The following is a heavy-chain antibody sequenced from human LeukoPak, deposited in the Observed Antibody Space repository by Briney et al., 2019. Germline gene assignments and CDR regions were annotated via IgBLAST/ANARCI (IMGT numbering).Heavy chain of an antibody. J-gene: IGHJ6*04. V-gene: IGHV3-48*04. Sequence: GGSLRLSCAASGFTFSSYSMNWVRQAPGKGLEWVSYISSSGSTIYYADSVKGRFTISRDNAKNSLYLQMNSLRAEDTAVYYCARVPSGSYYGMDVWGKGTTVTVSS. CDR3: ARVPSGSYYGMDV. D-gene: IGHD3-10*01. CDR2: ISSSGSTI. CDR1: GFTFSSYS.